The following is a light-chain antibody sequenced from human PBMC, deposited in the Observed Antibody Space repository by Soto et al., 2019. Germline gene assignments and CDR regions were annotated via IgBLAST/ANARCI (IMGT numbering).Light chain of an antibody. CDR2: GAS. Sequence: EIVLTQSPGTLSLSPGEGATLSCRASQSVASIYVAWYQQKPGQAPRLLIYGASSRATGIPDRFSGSGSGTDFTLTISRLEPEDFAVYYCQQYDNSLCTFGQGTKLEIK. CDR3: QQYDNSLCT. CDR1: QSVASIY. V-gene: IGKV3-20*01. J-gene: IGKJ2*02.